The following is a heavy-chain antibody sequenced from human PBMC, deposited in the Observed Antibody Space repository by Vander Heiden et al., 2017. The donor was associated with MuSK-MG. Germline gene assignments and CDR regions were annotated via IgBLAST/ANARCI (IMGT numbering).Heavy chain of an antibody. CDR2: FYPGDSDT. CDR1: GYSFTSYW. CDR3: ARHRKGYYGSGSYFDY. D-gene: IGHD3-10*01. J-gene: IGHJ4*02. Sequence: EVQLVQSGAEVKKPEESVKISCKGSGYSFTSYWIAWVRRMPGKGLEWMGIFYPGDSDTRYSPSFQGQVTISADKSISTAYLQWSSLKASDTAIYYCARHRKGYYGSGSYFDYWGQGALVTVSS. V-gene: IGHV5-51*01.